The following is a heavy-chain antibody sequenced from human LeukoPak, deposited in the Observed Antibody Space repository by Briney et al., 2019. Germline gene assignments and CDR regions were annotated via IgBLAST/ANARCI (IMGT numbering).Heavy chain of an antibody. V-gene: IGHV4-59*01. CDR3: TRRCKDAYTLYCFDY. CDR2: MYYSGGT. D-gene: IGHD5-24*01. CDR1: GGSINSYY. Sequence: PSETLSLTCTVSGGSINSYYWSWIRQPPGKGVEWIGHMYYSGGTNYNPSLKSRVTISVDTSKNQFSLKLSSVTAADTAVYYCTRRCKDAYTLYCFDYWGQGTLVTVSS. J-gene: IGHJ4*02.